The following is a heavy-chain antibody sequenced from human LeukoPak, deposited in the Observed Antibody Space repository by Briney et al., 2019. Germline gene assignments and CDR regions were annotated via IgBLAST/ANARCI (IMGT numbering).Heavy chain of an antibody. CDR1: GFSFSDYY. D-gene: IGHD4-23*01. CDR2: ISSTGTTV. J-gene: IGHJ4*02. CDR3: ASTAVVATDH. Sequence: TGGSLRLSCAASGFSFSDYYMSWIRRAPGKGLEWVSYISSTGTTVYYADSVKGRFTISRDNAKNLLYLQMNSLRAEDTAVYYCASTAVVATDHWGQGTLVTVSS. V-gene: IGHV3-11*01.